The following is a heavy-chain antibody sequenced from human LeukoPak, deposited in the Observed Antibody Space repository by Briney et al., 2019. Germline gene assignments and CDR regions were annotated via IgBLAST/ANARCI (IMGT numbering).Heavy chain of an antibody. CDR3: AKPVGDTAMGDAFDI. Sequence: SGRSLRLSCAASGFTFSSYGMHWVRQAPGKELEWVAVIWYDGSNKYYADSVKGRFTISRDNSKNTLYLQMNSLRAEDTAVYYCAKPVGDTAMGDAFDIWGQGTMVTVSS. V-gene: IGHV3-33*06. J-gene: IGHJ3*02. D-gene: IGHD5-18*01. CDR2: IWYDGSNK. CDR1: GFTFSSYG.